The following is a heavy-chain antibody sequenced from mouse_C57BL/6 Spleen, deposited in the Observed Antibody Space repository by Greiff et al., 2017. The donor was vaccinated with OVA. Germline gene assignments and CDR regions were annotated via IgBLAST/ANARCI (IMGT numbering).Heavy chain of an antibody. J-gene: IGHJ4*01. CDR2: IDPADGDT. CDR1: GFNIKNTY. Sequence: EVQVVESVAELVRPGASVKLSCTASGFNIKNTYMHWVKQRPEQGLEWIGRIDPADGDTKYAPKFQGKATITADTSSNTAYLQLSNLTSEHTTIYYCARSTLVTSRSCSAMDYWGQGTSVTVSS. V-gene: IGHV14-3*01. CDR3: ARSTLVTSRSCSAMDY. D-gene: IGHD2-2*01.